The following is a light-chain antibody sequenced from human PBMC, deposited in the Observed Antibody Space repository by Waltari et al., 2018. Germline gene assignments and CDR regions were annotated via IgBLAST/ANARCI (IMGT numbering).Light chain of an antibody. J-gene: IGKJ4*01. Sequence: DIQMTQSPSTLSASVGDRVTITCRASQSISQWLAWYQQKPGKAPKLLIYKASTLEGGVPARFSGSGSGTDFTLTISSLQPDDFATYYCQQYNSYSLLSFGGGTKVEIK. V-gene: IGKV1-5*03. CDR3: QQYNSYSLLS. CDR2: KAS. CDR1: QSISQW.